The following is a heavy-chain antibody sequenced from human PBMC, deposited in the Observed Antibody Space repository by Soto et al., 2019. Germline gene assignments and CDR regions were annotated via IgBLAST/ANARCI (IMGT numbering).Heavy chain of an antibody. D-gene: IGHD2-2*01. J-gene: IGHJ6*02. CDR1: GYSFTIYW. Sequence: GESLKISCNGSGYSFTIYWIGWVRQMPGKGLEWMGIIYPGDSDTRYSPSFQGQVTISADKSISTAYLQWSSLKASDTAMYYCARAGYCSSTSCQSGYYYYGMDVWGQGTTVTVSS. V-gene: IGHV5-51*01. CDR3: ARAGYCSSTSCQSGYYYYGMDV. CDR2: IYPGDSDT.